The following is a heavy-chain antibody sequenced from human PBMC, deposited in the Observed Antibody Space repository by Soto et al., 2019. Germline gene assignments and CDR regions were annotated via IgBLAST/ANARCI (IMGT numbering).Heavy chain of an antibody. CDR2: IDYSGST. CDR3: ARHRDSDSWLKWFDP. Sequence: SETLSLTCSVSGGSVSNYYWNWLRQPPGKGLEWIGYIDYSGSTNYNPTLKSRVTISVDTSKNQFSLKLSFVTAADTAMYYCARHRDSDSWLKWFDPWGQGTLVTVSS. CDR1: GGSVSNYY. J-gene: IGHJ5*02. D-gene: IGHD6-13*01. V-gene: IGHV4-59*08.